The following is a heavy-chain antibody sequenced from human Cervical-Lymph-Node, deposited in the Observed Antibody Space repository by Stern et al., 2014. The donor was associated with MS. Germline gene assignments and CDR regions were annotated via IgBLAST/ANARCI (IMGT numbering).Heavy chain of an antibody. Sequence: EVQLLESGAEVKKPGESLKISCKTSGYSFSNFWIGWVRQMPGQGLEWMGIIYPGASDTTYSPSFQGQVTISADESISTAYLQWRSLKASDTAMYDCVRRRDSGGDDTFDIWGQGTMLIVSS. J-gene: IGHJ3*02. CDR3: VRRRDSGGDDTFDI. CDR2: IYPGASDT. V-gene: IGHV5-51*01. D-gene: IGHD3-22*01. CDR1: GYSFSNFW.